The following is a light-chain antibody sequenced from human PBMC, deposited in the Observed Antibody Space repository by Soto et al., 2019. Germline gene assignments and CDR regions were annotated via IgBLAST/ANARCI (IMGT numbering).Light chain of an antibody. V-gene: IGKV3-20*01. CDR2: GAS. CDR3: QQYGTSPPYT. J-gene: IGKJ2*01. Sequence: EIVLTQSPGTLSLSPGERATLSCRASQSVSGIYLAWYQQKPGQAPRLLIYGASSRATGTPDRFSGSGSGTDFTLTISRLEPEDFAVYYCQQYGTSPPYTFGQGTKVDIK. CDR1: QSVSGIY.